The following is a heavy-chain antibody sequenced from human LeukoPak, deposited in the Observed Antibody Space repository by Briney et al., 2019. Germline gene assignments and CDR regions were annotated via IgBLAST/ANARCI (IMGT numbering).Heavy chain of an antibody. CDR2: IRSKAYGGTI. CDR3: TRDLYDSSGYPLFDY. D-gene: IGHD3-22*01. CDR1: GFTLGDYA. Sequence: GGSLRLSCTASGFTLGDYAMSWVRQAPGKGLEWVGFIRSKAYGGTIEYAASVKGRFTISRDDSKSIAYLQMNSLKTEDTAVYYCTRDLYDSSGYPLFDYWGQGTLVTVSS. V-gene: IGHV3-49*04. J-gene: IGHJ4*02.